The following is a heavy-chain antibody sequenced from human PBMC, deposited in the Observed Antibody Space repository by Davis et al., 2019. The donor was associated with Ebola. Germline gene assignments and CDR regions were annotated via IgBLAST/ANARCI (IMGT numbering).Heavy chain of an antibody. CDR3: ARDLFAIITARRGGMDV. V-gene: IGHV1-18*01. Sequence: AASVKVSCKTSGYTFTYYGVTWVRQAPGRGLEWMGWISAYNGDTKYAVNFQGRVTLTTDTSTSTAYMELRSLRSDDTAVYYCARDLFAIITARRGGMDVWGQGTTVTVSS. CDR2: ISAYNGDT. D-gene: IGHD6-6*01. CDR1: GYTFTYYG. J-gene: IGHJ6*02.